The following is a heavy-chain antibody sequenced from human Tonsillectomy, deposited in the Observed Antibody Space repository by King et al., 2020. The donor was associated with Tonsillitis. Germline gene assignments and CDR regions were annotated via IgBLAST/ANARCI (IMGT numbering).Heavy chain of an antibody. J-gene: IGHJ4*02. CDR3: ARDYGYKYYFDY. CDR2: IIPIFVTE. D-gene: IGHD5-24*01. CDR1: GVTFSCYA. Sequence: QLVQSGAVVKKPGSSVKVSCKASGVTFSCYAISCVRQPPGQGLHWRGEIIPIFVTENYAQKFQGRVTITADKSTSSAYMELSSLRSEDTAVYYCARDYGYKYYFDYWGQGTLVTVSS. V-gene: IGHV1-69*06.